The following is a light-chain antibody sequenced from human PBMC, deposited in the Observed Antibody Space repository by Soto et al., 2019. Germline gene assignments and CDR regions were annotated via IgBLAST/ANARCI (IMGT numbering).Light chain of an antibody. Sequence: QSALTQPASVSGSPGQSITISCTGTSSDVGGYNYVSWYQQHPGKAPKLMIYDVSKRPSGVSNRFSGSKSGNTASLTISGLQAEDEADYYCSSYTSSRTHYVFGTGTKLTVL. CDR2: DVS. J-gene: IGLJ1*01. CDR1: SSDVGGYNY. V-gene: IGLV2-14*01. CDR3: SSYTSSRTHYV.